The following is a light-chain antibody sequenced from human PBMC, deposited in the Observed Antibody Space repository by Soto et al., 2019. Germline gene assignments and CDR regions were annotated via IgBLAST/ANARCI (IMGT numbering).Light chain of an antibody. CDR1: QSISRW. J-gene: IGKJ1*01. CDR2: KAS. Sequence: EIQMTHSPSTLSASVGSRFTLTCRASQSISRWLDWYQKNKGKAPKLLIYKASSLESGVPSRLRGSGYGTELTITISSMKNDDVETDYCQQYNRYPWTFGHGTKVDIK. V-gene: IGKV1-5*03. CDR3: QQYNRYPWT.